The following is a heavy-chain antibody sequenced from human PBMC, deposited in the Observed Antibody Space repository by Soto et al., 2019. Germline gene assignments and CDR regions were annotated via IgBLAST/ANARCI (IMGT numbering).Heavy chain of an antibody. Sequence: QVQLQESGPGLVKPSGTLSLTCAVSGDSVSSPYYWCWVRQPPGKGLEWIGEVFHTGTTSYTPSLRSRVTISMDKSIHQFSLVLSSVTAADTAVYYCARSAGWYAVHSWGPGTLVLVSS. CDR2: VFHTGTT. J-gene: IGHJ4*02. V-gene: IGHV4-4*02. D-gene: IGHD6-19*01. CDR3: ARSAGWYAVHS. CDR1: GDSVSSPYY.